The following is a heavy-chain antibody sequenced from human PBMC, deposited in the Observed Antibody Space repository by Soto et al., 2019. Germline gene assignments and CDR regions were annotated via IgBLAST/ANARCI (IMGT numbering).Heavy chain of an antibody. CDR2: INHSGST. J-gene: IGHJ4*02. V-gene: IGHV4-34*09. CDR1: GGSFSGYY. CDR3: ARFGYSYGPNPLLY. Sequence: SETLSLTCAVYGGSFSGYYWSWIRQPPGKGLEWIGEINHSGSTNYNPSLKSRVTISVDTSKNQFSLKLSSVTAADTAVYYCARFGYSYGPNPLLYWGQGTLVTVSS. D-gene: IGHD5-18*01.